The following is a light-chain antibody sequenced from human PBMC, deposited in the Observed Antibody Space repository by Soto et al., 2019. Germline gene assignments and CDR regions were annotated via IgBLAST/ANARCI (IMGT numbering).Light chain of an antibody. CDR2: EVS. CDR3: SSYTSSNTPGG. Sequence: AVLRQPASVSGSPGESIAISCPGTSSDVGGYNYVAWYQQHPGKAPKLMIYEVSNRPSGVSNRFSGSKSGNTASLTISGLQAEDEADYYCSSYTSSNTPGGFGGGTKVTVL. V-gene: IGLV2-14*01. J-gene: IGLJ2*01. CDR1: SSDVGGYNY.